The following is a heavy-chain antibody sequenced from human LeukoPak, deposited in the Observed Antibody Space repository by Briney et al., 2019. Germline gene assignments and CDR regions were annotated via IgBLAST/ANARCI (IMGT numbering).Heavy chain of an antibody. D-gene: IGHD1-26*01. CDR3: AKYSGSYYYPPNWDS. CDR2: ISGSGSST. J-gene: IGHJ4*02. V-gene: IGHV3-23*01. Sequence: GGSLRLSCAASGFTFSNYAMTWVRQAPGKGLEWVSGISGSGSSTYYADSVKGRFTLSRDYPKNTLCLQMNSLRAEDTAVYFCAKYSGSYYYPPNWDSWGQGTLVTVSS. CDR1: GFTFSNYA.